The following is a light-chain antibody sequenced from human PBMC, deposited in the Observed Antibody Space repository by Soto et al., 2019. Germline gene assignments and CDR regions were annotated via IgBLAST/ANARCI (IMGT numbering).Light chain of an antibody. CDR2: GAS. V-gene: IGKV3-20*01. CDR3: QQYTQSLWT. Sequence: EIVLTQSPGTLSLSPGERATLSCRASQSVSSSYLAWYQQKPGQAPRLLIYGASSRATGIPDRFSGSGSGTHFPLTIDRLEPEDFAVYFCQQYTQSLWTFGQGTKVDIK. J-gene: IGKJ1*01. CDR1: QSVSSSY.